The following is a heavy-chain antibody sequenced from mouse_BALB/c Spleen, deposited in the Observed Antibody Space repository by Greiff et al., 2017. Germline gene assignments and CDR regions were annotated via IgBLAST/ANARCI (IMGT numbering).Heavy chain of an antibody. J-gene: IGHJ3*01. D-gene: IGHD2-2*01. CDR3: ARGLPPWFAY. CDR1: GFNIKDTY. V-gene: IGHV14-3*02. Sequence: EVKLVESGAELVKPGASVKLSCTASGFNIKDTYMHWVKQRPEQGLEWIGRIDPANGNTKYDPKFQGKATITADTSSNTAYLQLSSLTSEDTAVYYCARGLPPWFAYWGQGTLVTVSA. CDR2: IDPANGNT.